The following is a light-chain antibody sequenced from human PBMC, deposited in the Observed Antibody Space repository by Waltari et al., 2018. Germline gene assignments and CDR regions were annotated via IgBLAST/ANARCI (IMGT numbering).Light chain of an antibody. CDR1: TSPVRVNP. CDR2: RND. Sequence: QSVLTQPPSASGTPGQRVTISCSGSTSPVRVNPVPWYQHLPRAAPEVLLYRNDQRPSGVPDRISGSKSGTSASLAISGLQSEDEAHYYCAAWDDSLRAVVFGGGTKVTVL. V-gene: IGLV1-44*01. J-gene: IGLJ2*01. CDR3: AAWDDSLRAVV.